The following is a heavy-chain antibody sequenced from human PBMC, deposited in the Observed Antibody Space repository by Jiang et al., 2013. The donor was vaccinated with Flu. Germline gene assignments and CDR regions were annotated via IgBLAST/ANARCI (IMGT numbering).Heavy chain of an antibody. J-gene: IGHJ4*02. CDR1: GYTFSSYA. CDR3: AREVMGVVSFDY. Sequence: SGAEVKKPGASVKVSCKASGYTFSSYAMHWVRQAPGQRPEWMGWINAGDGNTRYSDNFHARVTISRDTSANTAYMELSSLTSEDTAVYYCAREVMGVVSFDYWGQGALVTVSS. CDR2: INAGDGNT. D-gene: IGHD3-3*01. V-gene: IGHV1-3*01.